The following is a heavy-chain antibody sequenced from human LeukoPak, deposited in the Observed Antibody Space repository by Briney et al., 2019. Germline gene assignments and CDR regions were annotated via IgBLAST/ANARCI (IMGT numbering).Heavy chain of an antibody. CDR1: GGSISSGGYS. D-gene: IGHD2-2*01. CDR2: IYYSGST. Sequence: PSETLSLTCAVSGGSISSGGYSWSWIRQPPGKGLEWIGYIYYSGSTNYNPSLKSRVTISVDTSKNQFSLKLSSVTAADTAVYYCARFAAALDYWAQGTLVTVSS. CDR3: ARFAAALDY. J-gene: IGHJ4*02. V-gene: IGHV4-61*08.